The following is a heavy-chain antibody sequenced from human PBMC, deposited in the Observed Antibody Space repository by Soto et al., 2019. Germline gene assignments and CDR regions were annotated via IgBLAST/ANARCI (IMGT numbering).Heavy chain of an antibody. J-gene: IGHJ4*02. CDR2: IGDKTEGGTT. Sequence: GGSLRLSCEASGFTFSNAWMNWVRQAPGKGLEWVGRIGDKTEGGTTAYAAPVKGRFTISRDDSRNTVYLQMNSLNTEDTAVYYCARHPGGYWGQGTLVTVSS. CDR3: ARHPGGY. CDR1: GFTFSNAW. V-gene: IGHV3-15*07.